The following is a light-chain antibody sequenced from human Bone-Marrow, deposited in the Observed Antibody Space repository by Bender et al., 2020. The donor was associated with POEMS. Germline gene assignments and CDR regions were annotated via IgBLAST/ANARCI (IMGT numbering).Light chain of an antibody. V-gene: IGLV2-14*01. CDR2: DVN. J-gene: IGLJ1*01. Sequence: QSALTQPASVSGSPGQSITISCAGTSLDLGGYNYVSWYQQRPGKAPKLIIYDVNNRPSGVSNRFSGSKSGNTASLTISGLQAEDEADYYCCSYAGDYIYVFGTGTKVTVL. CDR3: CSYAGDYIYV. CDR1: SLDLGGYNY.